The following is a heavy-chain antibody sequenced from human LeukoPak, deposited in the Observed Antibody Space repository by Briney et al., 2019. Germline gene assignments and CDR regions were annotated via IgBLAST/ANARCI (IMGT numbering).Heavy chain of an antibody. Sequence: GGSLRLSCAASGFTFSSYAMHWVRQAPGKGLEWVAVISYDGSNKYYADSVKGRFTISRDNSKNTLYLQMNSLRAEDTAVYYCAKPGGQQLVYYFDYWGQGTLVTVSS. J-gene: IGHJ4*02. CDR1: GFTFSSYA. V-gene: IGHV3-30-3*02. CDR3: AKPGGQQLVYYFDY. D-gene: IGHD6-13*01. CDR2: ISYDGSNK.